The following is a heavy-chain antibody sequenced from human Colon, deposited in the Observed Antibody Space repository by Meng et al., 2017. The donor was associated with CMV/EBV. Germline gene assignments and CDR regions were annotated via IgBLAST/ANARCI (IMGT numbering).Heavy chain of an antibody. CDR2: IYYSGST. CDR3: ARVRKHYGMDV. J-gene: IGHJ6*02. Sequence: GSLRLSCTVSGGSISSSSYYWGWIRQPPGKGLEWIGSIYYSGSTYYNPSLKSRVTISVDTPKNQFSLKLSSVTAADTAVYYCARVRKHYGMDVWGQGTTVTVSS. V-gene: IGHV4-39*01. CDR1: GGSISSSSYY. D-gene: IGHD1-14*01.